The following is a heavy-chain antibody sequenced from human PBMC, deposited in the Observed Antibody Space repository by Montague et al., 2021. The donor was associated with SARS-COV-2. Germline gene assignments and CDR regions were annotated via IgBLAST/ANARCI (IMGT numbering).Heavy chain of an antibody. J-gene: IGHJ3*02. Sequence: SLRLSCAASGFTFSSYGMHWVRQAPGKGLEWVAVIWYDGSNKFYADSVKGRFTISRDNPKNTLYLQMNSLRAEDTALYYCARGLAAYDDAFDIWGQGTMVTVSS. V-gene: IGHV3-33*01. CDR2: IWYDGSNK. D-gene: IGHD6-13*01. CDR1: GFTFSSYG. CDR3: ARGLAAYDDAFDI.